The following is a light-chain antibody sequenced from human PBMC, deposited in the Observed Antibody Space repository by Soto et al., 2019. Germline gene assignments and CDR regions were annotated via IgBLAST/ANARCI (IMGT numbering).Light chain of an antibody. J-gene: IGKJ1*01. V-gene: IGKV3-20*01. CDR2: GAS. CDR3: QQYGSAPRT. CDR1: QSVSNTN. Sequence: EIVLTQSPGTLSLSPGERATLSCRASQSVSNTNLAWYQQKPGQAPRLLIYGASSRATGIPDRFSGSGSGPDFTLTISRLEPEDFAVYYCQQYGSAPRTFCQGTQVESK.